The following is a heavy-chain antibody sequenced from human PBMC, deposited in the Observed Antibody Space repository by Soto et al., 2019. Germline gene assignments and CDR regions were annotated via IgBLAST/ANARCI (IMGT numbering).Heavy chain of an antibody. D-gene: IGHD3-9*01. CDR1: GFTFSSYG. J-gene: IGHJ4*02. Sequence: GGSLRLSCAASGFTFSSYGMHWVRQAPGKGLEWVSAISGNGSSTYYADSVKGRFTISRDKSKNTLYLQMNSLRAEDTAVYYCAKDPYSYYDILTVNYFDSWGQGTLVTVSS. V-gene: IGHV3-23*01. CDR3: AKDPYSYYDILTVNYFDS. CDR2: ISGNGSST.